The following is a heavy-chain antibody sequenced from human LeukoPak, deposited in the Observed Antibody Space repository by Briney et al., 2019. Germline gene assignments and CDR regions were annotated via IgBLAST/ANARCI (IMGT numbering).Heavy chain of an antibody. V-gene: IGHV1-69*04. J-gene: IGHJ4*02. CDR1: GGTSNSHA. CDR3: GTTNDGGGYQWGDFFDF. Sequence: ASVKVSFKASGGTSNSHAISWVRQAPGQGLEWMGRIIPNLGTTNRAQNFQDRVTLTADKSTNTAYMEITSLTSDDTAVYYCGTTNDGGGYQWGDFFDFWGQGTLVTVSS. D-gene: IGHD3-22*01. CDR2: IIPNLGTT.